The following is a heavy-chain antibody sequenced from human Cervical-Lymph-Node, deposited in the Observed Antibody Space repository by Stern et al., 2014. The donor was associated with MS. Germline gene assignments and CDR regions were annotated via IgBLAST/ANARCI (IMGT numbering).Heavy chain of an antibody. D-gene: IGHD6-13*01. Sequence: EVHLVESGGGLVQPGGSLRLSCAASGFTVNSNYMSWVRQAPGKGLEWVSVIFPGGTTYYADSVKGRFTISRDNSKNTLYLQMNSLTVEDTAVYYCARDMGIAVTGPYWGQGTLVTVSS. V-gene: IGHV3-66*01. CDR3: ARDMGIAVTGPY. CDR2: IFPGGTT. J-gene: IGHJ4*02. CDR1: GFTVNSNY.